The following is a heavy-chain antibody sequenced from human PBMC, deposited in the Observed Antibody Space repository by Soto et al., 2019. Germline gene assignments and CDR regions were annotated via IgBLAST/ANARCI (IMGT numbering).Heavy chain of an antibody. CDR2: IYYTGST. CDR3: ARGPYFGVDHSGMDF. CDR1: GGSISRGDYY. D-gene: IGHD3-3*01. Sequence: QVHLQESGPGLVKPSQTLSLTCTVSGGSISRGDYYWSWIRQPPGKGLEWIGYIYYTGSTYYNPSLKCRLIISLDTSNNQFSLKLSCLTAADPAVYCGARGPYFGVDHSGMDFWGQGTTVTVSS. J-gene: IGHJ6*02. V-gene: IGHV4-30-4*01.